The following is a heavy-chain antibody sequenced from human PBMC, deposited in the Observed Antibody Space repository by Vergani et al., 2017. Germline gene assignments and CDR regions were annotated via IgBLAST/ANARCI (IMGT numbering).Heavy chain of an antibody. D-gene: IGHD2-2*02. CDR3: ARDAPGGCSSTSCYTPYWYFDL. CDR1: GGSISSGSYY. J-gene: IGHJ2*01. Sequence: QVQLQESGPGLVKPSQTLSLTCTVSGGSISSGSYYWSWIRQPAGKGLEWIGRIYTSGSTNYNPSLKSRVTISVDTSKNQFSLTLSSVTAADTAVYYCARDAPGGCSSTSCYTPYWYFDLWGRGTLVTVSS. V-gene: IGHV4-61*02. CDR2: IYTSGST.